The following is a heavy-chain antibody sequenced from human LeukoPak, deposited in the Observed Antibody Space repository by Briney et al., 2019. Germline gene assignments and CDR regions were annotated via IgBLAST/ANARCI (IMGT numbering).Heavy chain of an antibody. CDR3: AKDSAKKYDDY. Sequence: GGSLRLSCAASGFTFSSYAMSWVRQAPGKGLEWVSGISGSDGSTNYADSVKGRFTISRGNSKNTLYLQMNSLRAEDTAVYYCAKDSAKKYDDYWGQGTLVTVSS. D-gene: IGHD2/OR15-2a*01. V-gene: IGHV3-23*01. CDR1: GFTFSSYA. J-gene: IGHJ4*02. CDR2: ISGSDGST.